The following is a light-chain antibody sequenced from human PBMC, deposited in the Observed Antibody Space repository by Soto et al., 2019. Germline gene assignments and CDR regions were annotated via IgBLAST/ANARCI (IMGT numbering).Light chain of an antibody. J-gene: IGKJ4*02. CDR1: QGISSY. CDR2: AAS. V-gene: IGKV1-9*01. CDR3: QQLNSYPLT. Sequence: ILLTQSPSSLSASVGDRVTITCRASQGISSYLAWYQQKPGKAPKLLIYAASTLQSGVPSRFSGSGSGTDFTLTISSLQPEDFATYYCQQLNSYPLTFRGGTKVEIK.